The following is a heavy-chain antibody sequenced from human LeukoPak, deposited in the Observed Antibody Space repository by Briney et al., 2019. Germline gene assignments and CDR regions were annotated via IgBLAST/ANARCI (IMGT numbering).Heavy chain of an antibody. CDR1: GFTFSDYY. V-gene: IGHV3-11*01. CDR2: ISSSGSTI. D-gene: IGHD3-3*01. J-gene: IGHJ4*02. CDR3: ARGRYDFWSGYYSY. Sequence: TGGSLRPSCAASGFTFSDYYVSWIRQAPGKGLEWVSYISSSGSTIYYTDSVKGRFTISRDNAKNSLYLQMNSLRAEDTAVYYCARGRYDFWSGYYSYWGQGTLVTVSS.